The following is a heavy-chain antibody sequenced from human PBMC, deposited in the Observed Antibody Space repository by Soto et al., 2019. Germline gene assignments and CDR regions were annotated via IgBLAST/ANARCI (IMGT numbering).Heavy chain of an antibody. CDR2: MYNTGST. J-gene: IGHJ6*02. V-gene: IGHV4-59*01. D-gene: IGHD2-21*02. CDR3: AGDLCGYCGADCDPQYV. CDR1: GGSISSYY. Sequence: SETLSLTCTVAGGSISSYYWSWIRQPPGKGLEWIGYMYNTGSTIYNPSLKSRVTISVDTSKNQFSLKLNSVTAADTAVYYCAGDLCGYCGADCDPQYVWAQGTTDPGS.